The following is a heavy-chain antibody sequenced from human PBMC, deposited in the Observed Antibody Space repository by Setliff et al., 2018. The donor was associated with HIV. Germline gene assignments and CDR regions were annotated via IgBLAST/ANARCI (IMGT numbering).Heavy chain of an antibody. CDR1: GYTFRRFG. Sequence: ASVKVSCKASGYTFRRFGVNWVRQAPGQGLEWMGWINSYNGNTKFAQKFQGRVTMTTDTSTTTAFMELRSLKADDTGIYYCSRSGVPPYYYYGMDVWGQGTTVTVSS. J-gene: IGHJ6*02. CDR2: INSYNGNT. V-gene: IGHV1-18*04. D-gene: IGHD3-10*01. CDR3: SRSGVPPYYYYGMDV.